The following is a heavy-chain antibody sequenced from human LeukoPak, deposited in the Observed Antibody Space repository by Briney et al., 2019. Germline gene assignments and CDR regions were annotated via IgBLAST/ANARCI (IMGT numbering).Heavy chain of an antibody. CDR3: AKHLNLDYDY. CDR1: RFTFSSYT. Sequence: GGSLRLSCAASRFTFSSYTMSWVRQAPGKGLEWVSIISGSGDNKYHADSVKGRFTISRDNSKNTLYLQMNSLRAEDTAVYYCAKHLNLDYDYWGQGTLVTVSS. D-gene: IGHD3/OR15-3a*01. CDR2: ISGSGDNK. J-gene: IGHJ4*02. V-gene: IGHV3-23*01.